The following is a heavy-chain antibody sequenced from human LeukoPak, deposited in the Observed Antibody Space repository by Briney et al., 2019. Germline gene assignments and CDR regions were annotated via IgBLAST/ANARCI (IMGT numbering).Heavy chain of an antibody. Sequence: ASVKVSCKVSGYTLTELSMHWVRQAPGKGLEWMGGFDPEDGETIYAQKSQGRVTMTEDTSTDTAYMELSSLRSEDTAVYYCATVQLGIAVAGFDAFDIWGQGTMVTVSS. CDR3: ATVQLGIAVAGFDAFDI. J-gene: IGHJ3*02. D-gene: IGHD6-19*01. CDR2: FDPEDGET. V-gene: IGHV1-24*01. CDR1: GYTLTELS.